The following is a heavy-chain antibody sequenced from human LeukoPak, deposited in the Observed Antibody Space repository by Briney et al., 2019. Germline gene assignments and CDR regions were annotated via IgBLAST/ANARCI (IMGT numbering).Heavy chain of an antibody. CDR1: VGTFSSYA. V-gene: IGHV1-69*13. CDR3: ARVYSSCWKFHSYYVMDV. Sequence: RPSVKLSCKASVGTFSSYAISWVRPAPRQGLEWMGGKIPRLGTVNYAQKFQGRVTSTADEATSTADMELSSLRSEDTAVYYGARVYSSCWKFHSYYVMDVWGRGTTVTVSS. CDR2: KIPRLGTV. J-gene: IGHJ6*02. D-gene: IGHD6-19*01.